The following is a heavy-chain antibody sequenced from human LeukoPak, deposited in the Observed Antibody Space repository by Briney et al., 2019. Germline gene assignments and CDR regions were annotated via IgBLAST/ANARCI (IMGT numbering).Heavy chain of an antibody. Sequence: ASVKVSCKASGGTFSSYAISWVRQAPGQGLEWMGGIIAIFGTANYAQKFQGRVTITTDESTSTAYMELSSLRSEDTAVYYCATSDPLRFLEWLPPYYYYMDVWGKGTTVTVSS. CDR1: GGTFSSYA. CDR2: IIAIFGTA. CDR3: ATSDPLRFLEWLPPYYYYMDV. J-gene: IGHJ6*03. D-gene: IGHD3-3*01. V-gene: IGHV1-69*05.